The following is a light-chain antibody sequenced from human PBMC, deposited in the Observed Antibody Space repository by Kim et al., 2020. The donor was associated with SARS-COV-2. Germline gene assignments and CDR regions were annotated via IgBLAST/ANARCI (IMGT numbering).Light chain of an antibody. CDR3: QAWDSTPDHYV. J-gene: IGLJ1*01. V-gene: IGLV3-21*04. Sequence: SYELTQPPSVSVAPGKTASITCGGNNIGGKSVHWYQQKPGQAPVLVAYYDTDRPSGIPERFSGSNSGNTATLTISRVEAGDEADYYCQAWDSTPDHYVFGTGTKVTVL. CDR1: NIGGKS. CDR2: YDT.